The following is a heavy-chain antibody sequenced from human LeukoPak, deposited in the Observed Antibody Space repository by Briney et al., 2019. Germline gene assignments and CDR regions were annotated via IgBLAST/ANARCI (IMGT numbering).Heavy chain of an antibody. CDR3: ARGDSSGWYLVFDY. Sequence: GGSLRLSCAASGFTFDDYAMSWVRQAPGKGLEWVSGINWNGGSTGYADSMKGRFTISRDNAKNSLYLQMNSLRAEDTALYHCARGDSSGWYLVFDYWGQGTLVTVSS. V-gene: IGHV3-20*01. D-gene: IGHD6-19*01. J-gene: IGHJ4*02. CDR1: GFTFDDYA. CDR2: INWNGGST.